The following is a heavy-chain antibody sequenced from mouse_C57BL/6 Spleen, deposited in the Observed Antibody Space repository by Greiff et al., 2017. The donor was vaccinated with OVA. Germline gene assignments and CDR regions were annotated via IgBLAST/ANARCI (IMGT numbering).Heavy chain of an antibody. Sequence: VQLQQPGAELVMPGASVKLSCKASGYTFTSYWMHWVKQRPGQGLEWIGEIDPSDSYTNYNQKFKGKSTLTVDKSSSTAYMQRSSLTSEDSAVYYCARRAAQAPSFAYWGQGTLVTVSA. J-gene: IGHJ3*01. CDR1: GYTFTSYW. D-gene: IGHD3-2*02. CDR2: IDPSDSYT. V-gene: IGHV1-69*01. CDR3: ARRAAQAPSFAY.